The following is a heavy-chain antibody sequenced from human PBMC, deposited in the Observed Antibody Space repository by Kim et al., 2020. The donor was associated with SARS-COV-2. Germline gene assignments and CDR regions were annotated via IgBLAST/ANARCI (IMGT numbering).Heavy chain of an antibody. CDR1: GFTFNYYY. CDR2: ISSSTSYT. Sequence: GGSLRLSCAASGFTFNYYYMSWIRQAPGKGLEWLSYISSSTSYTNYADSVKGRVTISRDNAKNSLYLQMNSLRAEDTAVYYCARVREEATSVYYLDCWGQGTLVTVSS. V-gene: IGHV3-11*05. D-gene: IGHD5-12*01. J-gene: IGHJ4*02. CDR3: ARVREEATSVYYLDC.